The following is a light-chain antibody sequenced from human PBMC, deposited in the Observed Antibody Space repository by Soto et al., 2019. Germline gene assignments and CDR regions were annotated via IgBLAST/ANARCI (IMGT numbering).Light chain of an antibody. V-gene: IGKV3-15*01. CDR3: QQYGNSPRT. CDR1: QRFTSN. CDR2: GAS. Sequence: EIVMTQFPATLSVSPGERATLSCRASQRFTSNLSWYQHKPGQAPRLLIYGASTRATDVPDRFSGSGSGTDFTLTISRLEPEDFAVYYCQQYGNSPRTFGQGTKVDIK. J-gene: IGKJ1*01.